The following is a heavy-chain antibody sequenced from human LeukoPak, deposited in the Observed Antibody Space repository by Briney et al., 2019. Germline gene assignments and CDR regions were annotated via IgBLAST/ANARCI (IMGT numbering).Heavy chain of an antibody. V-gene: IGHV5-51*01. J-gene: IGHJ5*02. D-gene: IGHD6-25*01. CDR2: IYLDDPDS. CDR1: GYNFTKYW. Sequence: GESLKISCEGSGYNFTKYWIAWVRQMPGKGLEWMGTIYLDDPDSRYSPSFQGQVTISADKSIGTAYLQWSSLKASDTAIYYCARQGGPYNWLDPWGQGTLVTVSS. CDR3: ARQGGPYNWLDP.